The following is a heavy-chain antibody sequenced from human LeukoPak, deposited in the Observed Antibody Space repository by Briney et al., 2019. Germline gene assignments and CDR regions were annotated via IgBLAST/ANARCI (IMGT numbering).Heavy chain of an antibody. CDR3: AKDTHYCSGGSCYRGFDP. Sequence: GGSLRLSCAASGFTFSSYAMHWVRQAPGKGLEWVSGISWDSGSIGYADSVKGRFTISRDNAKNSLYLQMNSLRAEDTALYYCAKDTHYCSGGSCYRGFDPWGQGTLVTVSS. CDR2: ISWDSGSI. J-gene: IGHJ5*02. D-gene: IGHD2-15*01. V-gene: IGHV3-9*01. CDR1: GFTFSSYA.